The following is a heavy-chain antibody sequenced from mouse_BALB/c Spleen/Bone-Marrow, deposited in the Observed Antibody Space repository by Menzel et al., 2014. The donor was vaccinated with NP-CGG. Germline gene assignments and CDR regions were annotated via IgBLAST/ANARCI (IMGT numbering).Heavy chain of an antibody. J-gene: IGHJ4*01. CDR1: GFTFTDYC. CDR3: ARDDYYAMDY. CDR2: IRNKANGYAT. V-gene: IGHV7-3*02. Sequence: EVMLVESGGGLVQPGGSLRLSCATSGFTFTDYCMSWVRQPPGKALEWLGFIRNKANGYATEYSASVKGRFTISRDNSQSILYLQMNTLRAEDSATYYCARDDYYAMDYWGQGTSVTVSS.